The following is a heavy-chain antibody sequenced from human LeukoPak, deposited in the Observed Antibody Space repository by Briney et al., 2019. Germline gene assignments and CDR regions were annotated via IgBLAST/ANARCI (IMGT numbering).Heavy chain of an antibody. Sequence: ASVKVSCKASGYTFTSYYMHWVRQAPGQGLEWMGGIIPIFGTANYAQKFQGRVTITADKSTSTAYMELSSLRSEDTAVYYCARVNYYYGSGSYPDPQLSWFDPWGQGTLVTVSS. V-gene: IGHV1-69*06. CDR3: ARVNYYYGSGSYPDPQLSWFDP. CDR2: IIPIFGTA. J-gene: IGHJ5*02. CDR1: GYTFTSYY. D-gene: IGHD3-10*01.